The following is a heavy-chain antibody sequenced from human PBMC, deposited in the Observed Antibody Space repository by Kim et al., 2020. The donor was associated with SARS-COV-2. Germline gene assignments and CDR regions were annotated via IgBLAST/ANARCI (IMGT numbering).Heavy chain of an antibody. Sequence: GGSLRLSCAASGFTFSSYGMHWVRQAPGKGLEWVAVIWYDGSNNYYADSVKGRFTISRDNSKNTLYLQMNSLRAEDTAVYYCAKDLRIGALELGGYWGQGTLVTVSS. D-gene: IGHD3-16*01. CDR3: AKDLRIGALELGGY. J-gene: IGHJ4*02. CDR1: GFTFSSYG. V-gene: IGHV3-33*06. CDR2: IWYDGSNN.